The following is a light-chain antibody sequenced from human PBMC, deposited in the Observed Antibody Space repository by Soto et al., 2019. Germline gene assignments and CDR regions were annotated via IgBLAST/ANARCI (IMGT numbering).Light chain of an antibody. CDR2: SAS. V-gene: IGKV1-39*01. CDR3: QQTFSTLLS. Sequence: IQMTQSPSSLSASVGDRVTITCRSSETISDYLNWYQHKPGEAPKVLISSASTLRGGVSSRFSGTGSGTDFTLTISILQPEDVATYYCQQTFSTLLSFGGGTKVEI. J-gene: IGKJ4*01. CDR1: ETISDY.